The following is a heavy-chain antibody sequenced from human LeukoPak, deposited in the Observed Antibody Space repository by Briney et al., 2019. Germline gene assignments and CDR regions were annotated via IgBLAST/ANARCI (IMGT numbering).Heavy chain of an antibody. D-gene: IGHD1-26*01. V-gene: IGHV6-1*01. CDR3: AREGVGATMAN. J-gene: IGHJ4*02. Sequence: SQTLSLTCAISGDSVSSNSVTWNWIRQSPSRGLEWLGRTYYRSKWYNDYAVSVKSRITINPDTSKNQFSLRLSPVTPEDTAVYFCAREGVGATMANWGQGTLVTVSS. CDR2: TYYRSKWYN. CDR1: GDSVSSNSVT.